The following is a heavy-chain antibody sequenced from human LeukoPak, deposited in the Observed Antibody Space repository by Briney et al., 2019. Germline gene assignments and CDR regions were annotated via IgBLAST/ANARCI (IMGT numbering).Heavy chain of an antibody. V-gene: IGHV4-31*03. CDR2: IYYSGST. D-gene: IGHD1/OR15-1a*01. Sequence: SQTLSLTCTVSGGSISSGGYYWSWIRQHPGKGLEWIGYIYYSGSTYYNPSLKSRITTSVDTSKNQFSLKLSSVTAADTAVYYCARGPNTRYYYYYMDIWGKGTTVTVSS. CDR1: GGSISSGGYY. J-gene: IGHJ6*03. CDR3: ARGPNTRYYYYYMDI.